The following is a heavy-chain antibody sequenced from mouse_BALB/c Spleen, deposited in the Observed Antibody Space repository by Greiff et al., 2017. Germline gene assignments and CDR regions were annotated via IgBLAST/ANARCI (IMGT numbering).Heavy chain of an antibody. CDR2: ISSGGSYT. D-gene: IGHD2-14*01. CDR1: GFTFSSYT. CDR3: TRDHRYDDGFAY. V-gene: IGHV5-6-4*01. Sequence: DVKLVESGGGLVKPGGSLKLSCAASGFTFSSYTMSWVRQTPEKRLEWVATISSGGSYTYYPDSVKGRFTISRDNAKNTLYLQMSSLKSEDTAMYYCTRDHRYDDGFAYWGQGTLVTVSA. J-gene: IGHJ3*01.